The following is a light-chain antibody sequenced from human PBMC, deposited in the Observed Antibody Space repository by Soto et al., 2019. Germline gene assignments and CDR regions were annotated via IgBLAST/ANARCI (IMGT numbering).Light chain of an antibody. V-gene: IGLV1-40*01. CDR3: QSYDSSLSGSV. CDR1: SSNIGAGYD. J-gene: IGLJ3*02. Sequence: QSVLTQPPSVSGAPGQRVTISCTGGSSNIGAGYDVHWYQQLPGTAPKLLIYGNNNRASGVPDRISGSKSGTSASLAITGLQADDEADYHCQSYDSSLSGSVFGGGTKLTVL. CDR2: GNN.